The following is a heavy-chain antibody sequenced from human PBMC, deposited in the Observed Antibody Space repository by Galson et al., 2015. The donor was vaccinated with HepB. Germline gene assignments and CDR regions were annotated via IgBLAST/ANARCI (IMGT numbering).Heavy chain of an antibody. CDR1: GFTFSSYA. V-gene: IGHV3-64D*06. CDR2: ISSNGGST. D-gene: IGHD3-3*01. J-gene: IGHJ6*02. Sequence: SLRLSCAASGFTFSSYAMHWVRQAPGKGLEYVSAISSNGGSTYYADSVKGRFTISRDNSKNTLYLQMSSLRAEDTAVYYCVKDIGDFTYYDFWSGYLAVYGMDVWGQGTTVTVSS. CDR3: VKDIGDFTYYDFWSGYLAVYGMDV.